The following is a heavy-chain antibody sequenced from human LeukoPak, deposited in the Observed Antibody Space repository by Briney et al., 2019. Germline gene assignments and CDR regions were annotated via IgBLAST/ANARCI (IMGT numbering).Heavy chain of an antibody. CDR3: ARDAWLRTFHYYYYYYYMDV. D-gene: IGHD5-12*01. CDR2: INPSGGST. J-gene: IGHJ6*03. CDR1: GYTFTSYY. V-gene: IGHV1-46*01. Sequence: ASVKVSCKASGYTFTSYYMHWVRQAPGQGLEWMGIINPSGGSTSYAQKFQGRVTMTRDTSTSTVYMELSSLRSEDTAVYYCARDAWLRTFHYYYYYYYMDVWGKGTTVTISS.